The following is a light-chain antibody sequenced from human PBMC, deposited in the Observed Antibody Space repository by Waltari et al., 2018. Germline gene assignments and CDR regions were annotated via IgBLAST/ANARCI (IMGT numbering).Light chain of an antibody. Sequence: QSVLTQPPSASGTPGQRVTIPCSGTGSTPGPNIVNWYQQVPGTAPQLLIYTNRQRPSGVPDRFSGSKSGASASLAISGLQSEDEAVYYCASWDDSLNGRIFGGGTTLTVL. V-gene: IGLV1-44*01. CDR3: ASWDDSLNGRI. CDR1: GSTPGPNI. CDR2: TNR. J-gene: IGLJ2*01.